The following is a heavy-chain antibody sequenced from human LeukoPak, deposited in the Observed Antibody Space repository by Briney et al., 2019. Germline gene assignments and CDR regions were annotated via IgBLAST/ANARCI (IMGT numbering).Heavy chain of an antibody. Sequence: SETLSLTCTVSGGSISSYYWGWIRQPPGEGLEWIGSIYYSGSTYYNPSLKSRVTISVDTSKNQFSLRLSSVTAADTAVYYCARHLLTGRYYDYYYYMDVWGKGTTVTVSS. D-gene: IGHD2/OR15-2a*01. CDR1: GGSISSYY. J-gene: IGHJ6*03. CDR3: ARHLLTGRYYDYYYYMDV. CDR2: IYYSGST. V-gene: IGHV4-39*01.